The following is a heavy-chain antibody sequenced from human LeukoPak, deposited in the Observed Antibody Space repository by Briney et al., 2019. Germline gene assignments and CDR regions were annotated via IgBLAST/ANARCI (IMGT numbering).Heavy chain of an antibody. CDR2: IYYSTTT. Sequence: SSQTLSLTCTVSGGSISSSAYYWGWIRQPPGMGLEWIGSIYYSTTTYYNPSLQSRVTMSVDTSKNQFSLKLSSVTAADTAVYYCASLVWIRLPNYFDHWGQGTLVTVSS. J-gene: IGHJ4*02. V-gene: IGHV4-39*01. D-gene: IGHD5-18*01. CDR3: ASLVWIRLPNYFDH. CDR1: GGSISSSAYY.